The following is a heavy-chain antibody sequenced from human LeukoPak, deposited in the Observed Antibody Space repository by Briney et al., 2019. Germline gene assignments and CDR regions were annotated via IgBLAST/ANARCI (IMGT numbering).Heavy chain of an antibody. D-gene: IGHD1-20*01. V-gene: IGHV1-69*06. Sequence: SVKVSCKASGGTFSSYAISWERQAPGQGLEWMGGIIPIFGTANYAQKFQGRVTITADKSTSTAYMELSSLRSEDTAVYYCARMSWVTGTSGGWFDHWGQGTLVTVSS. CDR2: IIPIFGTA. CDR3: ARMSWVTGTSGGWFDH. J-gene: IGHJ5*02. CDR1: GGTFSSYA.